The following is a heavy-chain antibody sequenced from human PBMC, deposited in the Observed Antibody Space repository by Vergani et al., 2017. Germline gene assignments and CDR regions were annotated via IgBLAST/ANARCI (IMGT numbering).Heavy chain of an antibody. CDR2: INHSGST. CDR3: ARIYSSGWYSGWYYMDV. CDR1: GGSFSGYY. D-gene: IGHD6-19*01. Sequence: VQLQQWGAGLLKPSETLSLTCAVYGGSFSGYYWSWIRQPPGKGLEWIGEINHSGSTNYNPSLKSRVTISVDTSKNQFSLKLSSVTAADTAVYYCARIYSSGWYSGWYYMDVWGKGTTVTVSS. J-gene: IGHJ6*03. V-gene: IGHV4-34*01.